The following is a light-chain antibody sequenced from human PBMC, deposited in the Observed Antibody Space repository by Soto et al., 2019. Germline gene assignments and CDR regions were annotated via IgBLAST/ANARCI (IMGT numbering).Light chain of an antibody. V-gene: IGKV3-20*01. CDR3: QQYVTSSPRT. CDR2: GIS. Sequence: EIVLTQSPGTLYLSPGERATLSCRASHTISSSYLAWYQQKPGQAPRLLMYGISRRTTGIPDRFSGSGSGTAFTLTITRLEPEDCAVYYCQQYVTSSPRTFGQGTKVEIK. J-gene: IGKJ1*01. CDR1: HTISSSY.